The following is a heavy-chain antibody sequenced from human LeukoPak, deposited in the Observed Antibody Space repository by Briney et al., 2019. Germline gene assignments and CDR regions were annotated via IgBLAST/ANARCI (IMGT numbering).Heavy chain of an antibody. V-gene: IGHV3-49*04. D-gene: IGHD3-3*01. J-gene: IGHJ4*02. Sequence: GGSLRLSCTASGFTFGDYAMSWVRQAPGKGLEWVGFSRSKAYGGTTEYAASVKGRFTISRDDSKSIAYLQMNSLKTEDTAVYYCTRYHYDFWSGLFYWGQGTLVTVSS. CDR2: SRSKAYGGTT. CDR3: TRYHYDFWSGLFY. CDR1: GFTFGDYA.